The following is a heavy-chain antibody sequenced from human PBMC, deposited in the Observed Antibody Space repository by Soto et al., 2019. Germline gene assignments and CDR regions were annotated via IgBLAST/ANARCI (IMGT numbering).Heavy chain of an antibody. J-gene: IGHJ6*02. CDR1: GGSISSYY. CDR3: ARDLWGYCGADCYPLDV. D-gene: IGHD2-21*02. Sequence: QVRLQESGPGLVKPSETLSLTCTVSGGSISSYYWSWIRQPPGKGLEWIEYMYNTGSTIYNPSLKSRVTISVDTSKNQFSLKLNSVTAADTAVYYCARDLWGYCGADCYPLDVWGQGTTVTVSS. V-gene: IGHV4-59*01. CDR2: MYNTGST.